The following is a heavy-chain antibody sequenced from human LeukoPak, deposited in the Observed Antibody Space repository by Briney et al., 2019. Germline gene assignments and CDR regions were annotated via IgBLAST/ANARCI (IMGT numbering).Heavy chain of an antibody. D-gene: IGHD4-23*01. CDR1: GFTFSSYS. V-gene: IGHV3-48*02. J-gene: IGHJ4*02. Sequence: GGSLRLSCAASGFTFSSYSMNCVRQAPGKGLEWVSYIGTSSSTIYYADSVKGRFTISRDNARNSLYLQMNSLRDEDTAVYYCARHDYGGNSGDYWGQGTLVTVSS. CDR3: ARHDYGGNSGDY. CDR2: IGTSSSTI.